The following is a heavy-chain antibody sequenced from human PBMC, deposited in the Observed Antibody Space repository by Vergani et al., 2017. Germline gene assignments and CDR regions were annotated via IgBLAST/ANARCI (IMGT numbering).Heavy chain of an antibody. Sequence: EVQLLESGGGLVQPGGSLRLSCAASGFTFSSYAMSWVRQAPGKGLEWVSVIYSGGSSTYYADSVKGRFTISRDNSKKTLYLQMNSLRAEDTAVYYCAKENNRGGGYSGYVPSPLDPWGQGTLVTVSS. CDR3: AKENNRGGGYSGYVPSPLDP. CDR1: GFTFSSYA. CDR2: IYSGGSST. V-gene: IGHV3-23*03. D-gene: IGHD5-12*01. J-gene: IGHJ5*02.